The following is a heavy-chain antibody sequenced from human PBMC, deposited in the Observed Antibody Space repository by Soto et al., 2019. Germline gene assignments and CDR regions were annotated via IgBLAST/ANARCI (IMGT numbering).Heavy chain of an antibody. D-gene: IGHD6-19*01. CDR2: VTSTGDST. V-gene: IGHV3-23*01. CDR1: GFTFSSYF. CDR3: AKVEGSSGRLGAFDL. J-gene: IGHJ3*01. Sequence: GGSLRLSCAASGFTFSSYFMSWVRQAPGKWLEWVSAVTSTGDSTTYADSVKGRFTISSDNSKNTLYLRMNSLRPEDTAVYYCAKVEGSSGRLGAFDLWGQGTMVTVSS.